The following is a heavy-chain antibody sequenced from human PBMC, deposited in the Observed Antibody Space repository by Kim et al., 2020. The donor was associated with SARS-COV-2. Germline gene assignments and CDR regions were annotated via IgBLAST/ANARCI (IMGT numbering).Heavy chain of an antibody. J-gene: IGHJ4*02. D-gene: IGHD4-17*01. CDR1: GGSFSGYY. CDR2: IDHSGST. V-gene: IGHV4-34*01. Sequence: SETLSLTCAVYGGSFSGYYWSWIRQPPEKGLEWIGEIDHSGSTNYNPSLKSRVIISVDTSKNQFSLKLTSATAADTAVYYCARGRMTTVTKGPFRYWGQGTLVTVSS. CDR3: ARGRMTTVTKGPFRY.